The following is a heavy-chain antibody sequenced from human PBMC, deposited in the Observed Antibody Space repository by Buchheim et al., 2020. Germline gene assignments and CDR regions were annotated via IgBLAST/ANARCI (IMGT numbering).Heavy chain of an antibody. CDR3: ASTYYYDSSGSQALDY. D-gene: IGHD3-22*01. V-gene: IGHV4-30-2*01. Sequence: QLQLQESGSGLVKPSQTLSLTCAVSGGSISSGGYSWSWIRQPPGKGLEWIGYIYHSGSTYYNPSLKSRVNISVDRSKNQFSLKLSSVTAADTAVYYCASTYYYDSSGSQALDYWGQGTL. J-gene: IGHJ4*02. CDR2: IYHSGST. CDR1: GGSISSGGYS.